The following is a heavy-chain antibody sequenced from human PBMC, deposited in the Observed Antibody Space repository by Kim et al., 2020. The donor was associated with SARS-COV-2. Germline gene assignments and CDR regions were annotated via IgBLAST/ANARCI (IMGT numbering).Heavy chain of an antibody. CDR1: GDSISTTNYC. Sequence: SETLSLTCTVSGDSISTTNYCWVWIRQPPGKGREWIANVSFSATNYYNPSLKSLVTISIDTSKNQFSLKLSSATAAATAISYCARPPRGITRRAFDIWGQGTMVTVSS. CDR2: VSFSATN. D-gene: IGHD3-10*01. CDR3: ARPPRGITRRAFDI. V-gene: IGHV4-39*01. J-gene: IGHJ3*02.